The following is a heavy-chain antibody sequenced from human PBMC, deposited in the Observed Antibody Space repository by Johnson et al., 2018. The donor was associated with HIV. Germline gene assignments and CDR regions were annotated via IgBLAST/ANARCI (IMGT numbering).Heavy chain of an antibody. Sequence: VQLVESGGGLVQPGGSLRLSCAASGFTFSSYAMHWVRQAPGKGLEWVAVISYDGSEKYFADSVKGRFTISRDNSKNTLYLQMNSLRAEDTAVYYCAREGQEFNDAFDIWGQGTMVTVSA. CDR1: GFTFSSYA. CDR2: ISYDGSEK. CDR3: AREGQEFNDAFDI. J-gene: IGHJ3*02. D-gene: IGHD3-10*01. V-gene: IGHV3-30*04.